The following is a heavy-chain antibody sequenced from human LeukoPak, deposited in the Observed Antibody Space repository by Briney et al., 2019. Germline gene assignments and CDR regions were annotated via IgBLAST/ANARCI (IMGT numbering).Heavy chain of an antibody. CDR3: ARDREMATITFDY. CDR2: IKEDGSER. V-gene: IGHV3-7*01. J-gene: IGHJ4*02. CDR1: GFTFSVSW. Sequence: GGSLRLSCAASGFTFSVSWMSWVRQAPGKGLEWVASIKEDGSERYYVDPVKGRFTISRDNAKTSLYLQMNSLRAEDTALYYCARDREMATITFDYWGQGTLVTVSS. D-gene: IGHD5-24*01.